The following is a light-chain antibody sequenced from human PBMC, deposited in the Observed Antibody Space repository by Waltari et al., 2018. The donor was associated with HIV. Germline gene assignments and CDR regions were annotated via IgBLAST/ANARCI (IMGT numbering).Light chain of an antibody. CDR1: KLGNKY. J-gene: IGLJ3*02. CDR3: QAWDSSNVV. Sequence: FELTQPPSVSVSPGQTASITCSGDKLGNKYACWYQQKPGQSPVLVIYQDNKRPSGIPQRFSGSNSGNTATLTISGTQAMDEADYYCQAWDSSNVVFGGGTKLTVL. V-gene: IGLV3-1*01. CDR2: QDN.